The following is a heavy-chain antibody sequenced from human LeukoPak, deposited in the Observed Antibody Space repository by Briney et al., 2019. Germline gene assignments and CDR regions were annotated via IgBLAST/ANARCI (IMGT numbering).Heavy chain of an antibody. CDR3: ARGLWVAPYFIDI. CDR1: GGTFSSYA. J-gene: IGHJ3*02. D-gene: IGHD2/OR15-2a*01. Sequence: SVKVSCKASGGTFSSYAISWVRQAPGQGLEWMGGIIPIFGTANYAQKFQGRVTITTDESTSTAYMELSSLRSEDTAVYYCARGLWVAPYFIDIWGQGTMVTVSS. CDR2: IIPIFGTA. V-gene: IGHV1-69*05.